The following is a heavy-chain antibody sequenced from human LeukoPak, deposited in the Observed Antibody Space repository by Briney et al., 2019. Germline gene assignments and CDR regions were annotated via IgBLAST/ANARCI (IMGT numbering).Heavy chain of an antibody. CDR1: GDSISSYY. J-gene: IGHJ4*02. CDR3: ARASFCSSTSCPIDY. CDR2: LYYSGST. V-gene: IGHV4-59*01. D-gene: IGHD2-2*01. Sequence: SETLSLTCTVSGDSISSYYWSWIRQPPGKGLEWIGYLYYSGSTNYDPSLKSRVTISVDTSKNQLSLKLNSVTAADTAVYYCARASFCSSTSCPIDYWGQGTLVTVSS.